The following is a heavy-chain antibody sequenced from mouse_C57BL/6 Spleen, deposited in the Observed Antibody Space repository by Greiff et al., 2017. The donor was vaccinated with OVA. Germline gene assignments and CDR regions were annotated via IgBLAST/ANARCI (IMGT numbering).Heavy chain of an antibody. CDR1: GYTFTDYY. Sequence: VQLVESGPELVKPGASVKISCKASGYTFTDYYINWVKQRPGQGLEWIGWIFPGSGSTDYNEKFKGKATLTVDKSSSTAYMLLSSLTSEDSAVYYCARMVTTGYYFDDWGQGTTLTVSS. J-gene: IGHJ2*01. CDR2: IFPGSGST. CDR3: ARMVTTGYYFDD. V-gene: IGHV1-75*01. D-gene: IGHD2-2*01.